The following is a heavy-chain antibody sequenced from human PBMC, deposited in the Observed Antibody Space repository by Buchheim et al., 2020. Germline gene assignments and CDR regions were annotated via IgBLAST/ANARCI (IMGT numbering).Heavy chain of an antibody. J-gene: IGHJ6*02. CDR2: ISSSSSII. CDR3: ARELEGQIAARPETHGMDV. D-gene: IGHD6-6*01. Sequence: EVQLVESGGGLVQPGGSLRLSCAASGFTFSSYSMNWVRQAPGKGLEWVSYISSSSSIIYYADSVKGRFTISRDNAKNSLYLQMNSLRDEDTAVDYCARELEGQIAARPETHGMDVWGQGTT. V-gene: IGHV3-48*02. CDR1: GFTFSSYS.